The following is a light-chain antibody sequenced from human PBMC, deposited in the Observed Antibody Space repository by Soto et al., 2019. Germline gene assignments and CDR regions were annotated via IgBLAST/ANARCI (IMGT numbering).Light chain of an antibody. Sequence: IVLTQSPGTLSLSPWERATLSCMASQSVSNNYLAWYQQKPGQAPRLLIYGASNRATGIPARFSGSGSGTEFTLTISSLQSEDYAVYYCQQYNNWPPYTFGQGTKVDIK. V-gene: IGKV3D-15*01. CDR1: QSVSNN. CDR2: GAS. J-gene: IGKJ2*01. CDR3: QQYNNWPPYT.